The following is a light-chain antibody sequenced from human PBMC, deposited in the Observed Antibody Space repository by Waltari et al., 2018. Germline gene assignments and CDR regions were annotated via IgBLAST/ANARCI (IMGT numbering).Light chain of an antibody. V-gene: IGKV3-15*01. CDR1: QSVSTD. J-gene: IGKJ4*01. Sequence: LSCRASQSVSTDLAWYQQKPGQAPRLLIYGASTRATGISARFSGSGSGTEFTLTISSLQSEDFAFYYCQQYNDWPPLTFGGGTKVEIK. CDR3: QQYNDWPPLT. CDR2: GAS.